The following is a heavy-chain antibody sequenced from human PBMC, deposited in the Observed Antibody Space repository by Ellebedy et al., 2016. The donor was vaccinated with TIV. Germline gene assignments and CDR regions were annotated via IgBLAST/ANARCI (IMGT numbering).Heavy chain of an antibody. CDR2: INHSGST. CDR3: ARDGARLLYYFDY. Sequence: SQTLSLTXXVYGGSFRGYYWSWIRQPPGKGLEWIGEINHSGSTNYNPSLKSRVTISVDTSKNQFSLKLSSVTAADTAVYYCARDGARLLYYFDYWGQGTLVTVSS. D-gene: IGHD6-25*01. J-gene: IGHJ4*02. CDR1: GGSFRGYY. V-gene: IGHV4-34*01.